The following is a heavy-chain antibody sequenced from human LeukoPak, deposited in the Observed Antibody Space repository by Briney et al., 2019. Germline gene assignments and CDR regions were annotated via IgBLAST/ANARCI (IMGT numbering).Heavy chain of an antibody. D-gene: IGHD6-13*01. CDR3: ATKSFHSSSYDY. CDR2: INHSGST. Sequence: SETLSLTCAVYGGSFSGYYWSWIRQPPGKGLEWIGEINHSGSTNYNPSLKSRVTISVDTSNNQFSLKLSSVTAADTAVYYCATKSFHSSSYDYWGQGTLVTVSS. CDR1: GGSFSGYY. J-gene: IGHJ4*02. V-gene: IGHV4-34*01.